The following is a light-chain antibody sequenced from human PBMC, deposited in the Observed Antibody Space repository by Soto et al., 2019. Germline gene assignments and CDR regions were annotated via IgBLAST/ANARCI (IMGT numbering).Light chain of an antibody. CDR3: FSYTTSSTLV. V-gene: IGLV2-14*01. J-gene: IGLJ3*02. Sequence: QSALTQPASVSGSPGQSITISCTGTSSDVGGYNYVSWYQQHPAKAPKLMIYEVSNRPSGVSHRFSGSKSGNKASLTISGLQAEDEADYYCFSYTTSSTLVFGGGTKVTVL. CDR2: EVS. CDR1: SSDVGGYNY.